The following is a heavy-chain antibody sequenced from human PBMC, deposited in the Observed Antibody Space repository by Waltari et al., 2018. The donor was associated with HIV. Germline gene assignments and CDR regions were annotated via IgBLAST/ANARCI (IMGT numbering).Heavy chain of an antibody. V-gene: IGHV1-2*02. CDR2: INPDSGGT. J-gene: IGHJ4*02. D-gene: IGHD1-26*01. CDR3: ARGPEGGAH. CDR1: GYTFTGYY. Sequence: QVQLVQSGAEVKKPGASVKVSCKASGYTFTGYYIHWVRQAPGQGLEWMGWINPDSGGTDSAQKFQGRVTMTRDTSISTAYMELTSLRSDDTAVYYCARGPEGGAHWGQGTPVTVSS.